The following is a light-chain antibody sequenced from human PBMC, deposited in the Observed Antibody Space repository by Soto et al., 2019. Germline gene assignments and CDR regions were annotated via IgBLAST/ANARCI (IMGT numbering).Light chain of an antibody. CDR1: QGISSY. CDR2: AAS. V-gene: IGKV1-8*01. J-gene: IGKJ4*01. CDR3: QQYYSYPLT. Sequence: ALRMTQSPSSFSASTGDRVTITCRASQGISSYLAWYQQKPEKAPKLLIYAASTLQSGVPSRFSGSGSGTDFTLTISCLQSEDFATYYCQQYYSYPLTFGGGTKVEIK.